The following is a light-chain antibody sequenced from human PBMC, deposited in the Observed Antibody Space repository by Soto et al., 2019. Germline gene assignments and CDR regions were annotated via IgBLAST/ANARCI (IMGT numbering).Light chain of an antibody. CDR2: WAS. CDR3: HQYYSPPDT. V-gene: IGKV4-1*01. Sequence: DIVMTQSPDSLAVSLGERATFNCKSSQSILDRSKNKYYLAWYQQKSGQPPKLLIYWASLREPGVPDRFSGSGSGTDFTLTISSLQAEDVAVYYCHQYYSPPDTFGQGTKVEIK. J-gene: IGKJ2*01. CDR1: QSILDRSKNKYY.